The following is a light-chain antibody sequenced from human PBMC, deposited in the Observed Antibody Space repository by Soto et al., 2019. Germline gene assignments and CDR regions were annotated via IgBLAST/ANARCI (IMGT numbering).Light chain of an antibody. V-gene: IGKV2D-29*01. CDR1: QSLLHSDGRTY. CDR3: LQTTQLLLYT. J-gene: IGKJ2*01. CDR2: EVS. Sequence: DIVMTRTPLSLSVTPGQPASISCKSRQSLLHSDGRTYLYWYLQKPGQPPQLLIYEVSNRFSGVKDRLSGGASGKDFKVKNSGAGPDVVEVYYRLQTTQLLLYTF.